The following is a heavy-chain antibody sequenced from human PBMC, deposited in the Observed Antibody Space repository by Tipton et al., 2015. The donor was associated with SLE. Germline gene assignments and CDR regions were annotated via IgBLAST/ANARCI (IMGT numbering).Heavy chain of an antibody. J-gene: IGHJ3*01. CDR1: GDSMDNYY. V-gene: IGHV4-59*01. CDR2: IYYSGNT. CDR3: ARAKDWEDGFDV. D-gene: IGHD3-9*01. Sequence: TLSLTCTVAGDSMDNYYWTWIRQPPGKGLEWIGTIYYSGNTYNNPSLKSRLSISIDKSKNQFSLKLSSVIAADTALYFCARAKDWEDGFDVWGQGTMVTVSA.